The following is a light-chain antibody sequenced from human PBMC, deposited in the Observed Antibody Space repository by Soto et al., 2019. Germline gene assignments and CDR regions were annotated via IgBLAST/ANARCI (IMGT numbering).Light chain of an antibody. J-gene: IGLJ1*01. V-gene: IGLV2-14*01. CDR2: VVI. Sequence: QSVLTQPASVSGSPGQSITISCTGTISDVVCYNYVSWYQQYPGKAPKLMIYVVINRPSGFSNRFSGSKSGNTASLTISGLQAEDEADYYCSSYTSSSTQVFGTGTKVTV. CDR1: ISDVVCYNY. CDR3: SSYTSSSTQV.